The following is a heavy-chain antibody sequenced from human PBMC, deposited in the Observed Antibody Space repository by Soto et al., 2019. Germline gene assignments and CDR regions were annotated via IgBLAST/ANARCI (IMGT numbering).Heavy chain of an antibody. V-gene: IGHV1-18*01. D-gene: IGHD6-19*01. CDR3: ARDPGRSGWERPTSYYYGMDV. CDR1: GYTFTSYG. J-gene: IGHJ6*02. Sequence: GASVKVSCKASGYTFTSYGISWVRQAPGQGLEWMGWISAYNGNTNYAQKLQGRVTMTTDTSTSTAYMELRSLRSDDTAVYYCARDPGRSGWERPTSYYYGMDVWGQGTTVTVSS. CDR2: ISAYNGNT.